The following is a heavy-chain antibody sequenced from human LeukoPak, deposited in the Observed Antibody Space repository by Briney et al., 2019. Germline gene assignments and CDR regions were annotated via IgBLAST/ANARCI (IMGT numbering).Heavy chain of an antibody. J-gene: IGHJ3*02. CDR1: GYTFTSYG. D-gene: IGHD2-2*02. CDR2: ISAYNGNT. Sequence: GASVKVSCKASGYTFTSYGISWVRQAPGQGLEWMGWISAYNGNTNYAQKLQGRVTMTTDTSTSTAYMELRSLRSDDTAVYYCASFVSVVPAAIDDAFDIWGQGIMVTVSS. CDR3: ASFVSVVPAAIDDAFDI. V-gene: IGHV1-18*01.